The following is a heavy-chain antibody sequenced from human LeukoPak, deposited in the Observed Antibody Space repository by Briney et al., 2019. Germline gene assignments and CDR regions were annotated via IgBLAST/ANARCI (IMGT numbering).Heavy chain of an antibody. D-gene: IGHD2-15*01. J-gene: IGHJ4*02. CDR3: ALFSLGYCSGGSCSKAIDY. CDR1: GDSITSYF. Sequence: PSETLSLTCTVSGDSITSYFWSWIRQPPGKGLEWVGYIFYSGITNYNPSLKSRVTISVDTSKNQFSLKLSSVTAADTAVYYCALFSLGYCSGGSCSKAIDYWGQGTLVTVSS. CDR2: IFYSGIT. V-gene: IGHV4-59*08.